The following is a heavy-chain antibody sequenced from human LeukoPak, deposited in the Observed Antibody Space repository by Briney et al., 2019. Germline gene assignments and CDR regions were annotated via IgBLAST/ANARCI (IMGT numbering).Heavy chain of an antibody. V-gene: IGHV3-7*01. CDR2: IKQDGSEK. D-gene: IGHD5-24*01. CDR3: ARVGGDGYNPDFDY. J-gene: IGHJ4*02. CDR1: EFTFSSYW. Sequence: GGSLRLSCAASEFTFSSYWMSWVRQAPGKGLEWVANIKQDGSEKYYVDSVKGRFTISRDNAKNSLYLQMNSLRAEDTAVYYCARVGGDGYNPDFDYWGQGTLATVSS.